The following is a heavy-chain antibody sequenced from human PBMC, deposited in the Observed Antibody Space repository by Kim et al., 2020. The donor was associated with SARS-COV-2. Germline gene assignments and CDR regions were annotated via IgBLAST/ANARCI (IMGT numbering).Heavy chain of an antibody. CDR3: ARVTTGTFDS. J-gene: IGHJ4*02. Sequence: DSVKGRVTIARDNAKTTLFLEISSLSSADTALYYCARVTTGTFDSWGQGTLVTVSS. D-gene: IGHD1-1*01. V-gene: IGHV3-30*15.